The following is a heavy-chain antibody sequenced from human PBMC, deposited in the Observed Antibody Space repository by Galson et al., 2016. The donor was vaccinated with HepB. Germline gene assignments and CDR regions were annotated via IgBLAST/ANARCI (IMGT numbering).Heavy chain of an antibody. D-gene: IGHD4-11*01. Sequence: TLSLTCAVSGVSISVNKWWSWVRQSPGKGLEWIGEIHHSGSTNYNPSLKSRVTISLDRSRNRFSLTLGSVTAADTAVYFCARAYNDYQAQYFDYWGQGALVTVSS. V-gene: IGHV4-4*01. CDR3: ARAYNDYQAQYFDY. CDR2: IHHSGST. J-gene: IGHJ4*02. CDR1: GVSISVNKW.